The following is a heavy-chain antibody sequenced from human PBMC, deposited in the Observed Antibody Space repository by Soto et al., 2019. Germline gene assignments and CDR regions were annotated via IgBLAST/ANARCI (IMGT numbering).Heavy chain of an antibody. V-gene: IGHV3-30*03. Sequence: GGSLRLSCSASGFTFSSHGMHWIRQAPGKGLEWVAVLSFDGHHKYFADSVKGRFTISRDNSRSTLYLHMNSLRVEDTAVYYCAHHQRTTARQLGYFDYWGQGTLVTVSS. D-gene: IGHD6-6*01. CDR2: LSFDGHHK. CDR1: GFTFSSHG. CDR3: AHHQRTTARQLGYFDY. J-gene: IGHJ4*02.